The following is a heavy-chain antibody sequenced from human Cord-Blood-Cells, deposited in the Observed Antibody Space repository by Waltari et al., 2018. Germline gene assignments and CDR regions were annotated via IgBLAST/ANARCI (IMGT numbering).Heavy chain of an antibody. V-gene: IGHV3-30*18. CDR2: ISYDVSNK. CDR1: GFTFSSYG. Sequence: QVQLVESGGGVVQPGRSLRLSCAASGFTFSSYGMHWVRQAPGKGLEWVAVISYDVSNKYYEDSGKGRLTIPRYNSKNTLYLQMNSLRAEDTAVYYCAKATRCWYMGGWFDPWCQGTLFTVSS. J-gene: IGHJ5*02. D-gene: IGHD6-13*01. CDR3: AKATRCWYMGGWFDP.